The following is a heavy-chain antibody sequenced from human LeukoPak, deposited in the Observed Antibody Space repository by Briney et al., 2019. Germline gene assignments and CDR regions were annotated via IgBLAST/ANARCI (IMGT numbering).Heavy chain of an antibody. CDR2: INHSGST. V-gene: IGHV4-34*01. Sequence: PSETLSLTCAVYGGSFSGYYWSWIRQPPGKGLEWIGEINHSGSTNYNPSLKSRVTISVDTSKNQFSLKLSSVTAADTAVYYCAVNGYSSGLFTKNYFDYWGQGTLVTVSS. CDR1: GGSFSGYY. CDR3: AVNGYSSGLFTKNYFDY. D-gene: IGHD6-19*01. J-gene: IGHJ4*02.